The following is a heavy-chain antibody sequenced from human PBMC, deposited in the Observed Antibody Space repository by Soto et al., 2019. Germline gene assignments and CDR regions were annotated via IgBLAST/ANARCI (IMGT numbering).Heavy chain of an antibody. V-gene: IGHV1-58*01. CDR2: IIVASGRT. D-gene: IGHD2-21*02. Sequence: QVQIVQSGPEVKRPGTSVRVSCKTSGFTFTNSAVQWVRQARGQRLEWIGWIIVASGRTNYVREVQERVTISRDTSTATAYMELSGLRSEDTAVYYCVAELYSGGGCCSFDFWGQGTMVTVSS. CDR3: VAELYSGGGCCSFDF. CDR1: GFTFTNSA. J-gene: IGHJ3*01.